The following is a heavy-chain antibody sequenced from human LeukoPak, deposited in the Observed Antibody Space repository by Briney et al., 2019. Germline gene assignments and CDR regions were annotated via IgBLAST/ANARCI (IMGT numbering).Heavy chain of an antibody. V-gene: IGHV3-66*02. J-gene: IGHJ4*02. CDR2: IYGGDAA. D-gene: IGHD6-13*01. CDR1: GINVSSNY. CDR3: VTSTGQQFIPYDY. Sequence: PGGSLRLSCAASGINVSSNYMTWIRQAPGKGLEWVSLIYGGDAAYYAESVRGRFMISRDNLKNTLFLQMNSLRVEDTAVYYCVTSTGQQFIPYDYWGQGNHVTVSS.